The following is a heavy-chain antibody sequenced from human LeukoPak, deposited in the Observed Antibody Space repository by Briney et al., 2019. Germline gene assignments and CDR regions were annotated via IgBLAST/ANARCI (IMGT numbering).Heavy chain of an antibody. CDR3: ARGGADRLHFQN. Sequence: SETLSLTCTVSGGSISTYYWNWIRQPPGKGLEWIGYIYHSGSTNYNPSLQSRVTISVGTSKNQFSLNLNSVTAADTAVYYCARGGADRLHFQNWGQGTLVTVSS. J-gene: IGHJ1*01. CDR1: GGSISTYY. CDR2: IYHSGST. V-gene: IGHV4-59*01. D-gene: IGHD6-6*01.